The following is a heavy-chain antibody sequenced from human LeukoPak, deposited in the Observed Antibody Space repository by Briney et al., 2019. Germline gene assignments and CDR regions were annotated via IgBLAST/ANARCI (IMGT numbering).Heavy chain of an antibody. D-gene: IGHD7-27*01. J-gene: IGHJ5*01. V-gene: IGHV4-34*01. CDR3: AKGVWAPRFDS. CDR2: INHSGSI. Sequence: SETLSLACAVYGASFSYDYWSWIRQAPGKGLEWIGEINHSGSITYNPSLKSRVTISAEKSKSQFSLRLTSVTAADTAVYYCAKGVWAPRFDSWGQGTLVTVSS. CDR1: GASFSYDY.